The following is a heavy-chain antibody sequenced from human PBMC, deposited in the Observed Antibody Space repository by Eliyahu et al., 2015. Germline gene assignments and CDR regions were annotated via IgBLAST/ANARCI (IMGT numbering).Heavy chain of an antibody. J-gene: IGHJ6*02. CDR1: GFTFSSNW. D-gene: IGHD1-26*01. CDR3: ARESTNYYGMDV. Sequence: EVQLVESGGGLVQPGESLXLSCAASGFTFSSNWMHWVRQAPGKGLVWVSRISNDVDLTEYADSVKGRFTISRDNAKKTLYLQMNSLRAEDTALYYCARESTNYYGMDVWGQGTTVTVSS. CDR2: ISNDVDLT. V-gene: IGHV3-74*03.